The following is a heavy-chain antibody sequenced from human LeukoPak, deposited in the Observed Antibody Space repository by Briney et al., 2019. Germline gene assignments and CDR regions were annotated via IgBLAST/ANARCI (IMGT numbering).Heavy chain of an antibody. Sequence: GGTLRLSCAASGFTFSSYGMSWVRQAPGKGLEWVSAISGSGGSTYYADSVKGRFTISRDNAKNSLYLQMKSLRAEDTAVYYCARGKTSQNIVTRKTYNWFDPWGQGTLVTVSS. D-gene: IGHD2/OR15-2a*01. V-gene: IGHV3-23*01. CDR1: GFTFSSYG. CDR2: ISGSGGST. CDR3: ARGKTSQNIVTRKTYNWFDP. J-gene: IGHJ5*02.